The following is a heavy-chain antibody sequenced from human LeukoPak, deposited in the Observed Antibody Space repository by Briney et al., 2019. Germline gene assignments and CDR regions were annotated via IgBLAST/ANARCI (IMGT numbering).Heavy chain of an antibody. J-gene: IGHJ4*02. CDR3: ARDQGGATHFDY. D-gene: IGHD1-26*01. V-gene: IGHV3-33*01. CDR1: GFTFSSYG. CDR2: IWYDGSNK. Sequence: GGSLRLSCAASGFTFSSYGMHWVRQAPGKGLEWVAVIWYDGSNKYYADSVKGRFTISRDNSKNTLYLQMNSLRAEDTAVYYCARDQGGATHFDYWGQGTLVTVSS.